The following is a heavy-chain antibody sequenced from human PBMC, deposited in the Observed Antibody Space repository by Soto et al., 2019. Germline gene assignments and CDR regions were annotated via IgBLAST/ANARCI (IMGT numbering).Heavy chain of an antibody. CDR2: IYYSGST. CDR3: VCFLNIVVVPAAFFDY. D-gene: IGHD2-2*01. Sequence: PSETLSLTCTVSGGSISSSSYYWGWIRQPPGKGLEWIGSIYYSGSTYYNPSLKSRVTISVDTSKNQFSLKLSSVTAADTAVYYCVCFLNIVVVPAAFFDYWGQGTLVTVSS. CDR1: GGSISSSSYY. V-gene: IGHV4-39*01. J-gene: IGHJ4*02.